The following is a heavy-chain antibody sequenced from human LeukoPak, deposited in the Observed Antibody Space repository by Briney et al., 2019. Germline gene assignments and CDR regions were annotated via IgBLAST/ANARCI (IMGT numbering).Heavy chain of an antibody. CDR1: GGSISSYY. CDR3: ARRPHYDSSGYLDY. Sequence: PSETLSLTCTVSGGSISSYYWSWIRQPPGKGLEWIGYIYYSGSTNYNPSLKNRVTISVDTSKNQFSLKLGSVTAADTAVYYCARRPHYDSSGYLDYWGQGTLVTVSS. J-gene: IGHJ4*02. D-gene: IGHD3-22*01. V-gene: IGHV4-59*01. CDR2: IYYSGST.